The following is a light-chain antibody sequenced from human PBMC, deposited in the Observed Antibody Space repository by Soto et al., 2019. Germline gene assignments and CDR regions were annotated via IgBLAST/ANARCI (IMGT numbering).Light chain of an antibody. CDR3: GAWDGSLSGYV. CDR2: ENN. CDR1: SCNIGNNF. V-gene: IGLV1-51*02. Sequence: SVLTQPPSVSAAPGQMVKISCSGSSCNIGNNFVSWFQQLPGTAPRLLIYENNKRPSGVPDRFSGSKSGTSATLGITGLQTGDEAYYYCGAWDGSLSGYVFGTGTKLTVL. J-gene: IGLJ1*01.